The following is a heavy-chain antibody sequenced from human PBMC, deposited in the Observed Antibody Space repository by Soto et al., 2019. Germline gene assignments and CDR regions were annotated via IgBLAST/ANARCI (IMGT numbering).Heavy chain of an antibody. CDR2: INPNSGGT. D-gene: IGHD3-10*01. CDR1: GYTFTGYY. J-gene: IGHJ6*03. V-gene: IGHV1-2*04. Sequence: QVQLVQSGAEVKKPGASVKVSCKASGYTFTGYYMHWVRQAPGQGLEWMGWINPNSGGTNYAQKFQGWVIMTRDTSISTAYMELSRMRCDDAAVYYCGRGAALLWFGEVYYYYYMDVWGKGTTVTVSS. CDR3: GRGAALLWFGEVYYYYYMDV.